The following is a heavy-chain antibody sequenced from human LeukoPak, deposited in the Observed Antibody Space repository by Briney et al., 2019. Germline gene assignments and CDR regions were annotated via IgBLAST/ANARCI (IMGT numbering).Heavy chain of an antibody. CDR3: ARDGGIGIDY. CDR2: IWYHGNKR. Sequence: GGSLRLSCAASGFTFSSYWMGWVRQAPGKGLEWVAVIWYHGNKRDYIDSVKGRFTISKDDSKNMLYLQMNGLRAEDSAIYYCARDGGIGIDYWGQGILVTVSS. J-gene: IGHJ4*02. V-gene: IGHV3-33*08. CDR1: GFTFSSYW. D-gene: IGHD2-15*01.